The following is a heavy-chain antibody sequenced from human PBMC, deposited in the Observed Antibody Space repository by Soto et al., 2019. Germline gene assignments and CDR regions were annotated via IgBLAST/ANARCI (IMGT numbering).Heavy chain of an antibody. V-gene: IGHV3-73*02. D-gene: IGHD1-1*01. CDR3: TRPTTGTDWGLVNGMDV. CDR2: IRSKANNYAT. CDR1: GFAFSGSA. J-gene: IGHJ6*02. Sequence: EVQLVESGGGLVQPGGSLKLSCAASGFAFSGSAMHWVRQTSGKGLEWVGRIRSKANNYATAYAASVKGRFTISRDDSQNKAYLQMNSLKTEDTAVYYCTRPTTGTDWGLVNGMDVWGQGTTVTVSS.